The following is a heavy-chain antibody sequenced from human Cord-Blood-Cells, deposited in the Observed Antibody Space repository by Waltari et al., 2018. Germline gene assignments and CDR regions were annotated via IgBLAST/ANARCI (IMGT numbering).Heavy chain of an antibody. CDR1: GFTFSSYS. CDR2: SSSSSSTI. CDR3: ARDLSYYYDSSGYYSPFDY. D-gene: IGHD3-22*01. Sequence: EVQLVESGGGLVQPGGSLSLSCAASGFTFSSYSMNWVLQAPGRGLEWVSYSSSSSSTIYYADSVKGRFTISRDNAKNSLYLQMNSLRDEDTAVYYCARDLSYYYDSSGYYSPFDYWGQGTLVTVSS. V-gene: IGHV3-48*02. J-gene: IGHJ4*02.